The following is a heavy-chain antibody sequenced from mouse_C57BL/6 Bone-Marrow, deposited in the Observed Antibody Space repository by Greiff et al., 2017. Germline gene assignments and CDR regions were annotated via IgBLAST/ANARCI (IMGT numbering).Heavy chain of an antibody. J-gene: IGHJ3*01. CDR2: IDPSDSYT. V-gene: IGHV1-69*01. CDR3: ARLDGYYKFAY. D-gene: IGHD2-3*01. CDR1: GYTFTSYW. Sequence: VQLQQPGAELVMPGASVKLSCKASGYTFTSYWMHWVKQRPGQGLEWIGEIDPSDSYTNYNQKFKGKSTLTVDKSSSTPYMQLSSLTSEDSAVYYCARLDGYYKFAYWGQGTLVTVSA.